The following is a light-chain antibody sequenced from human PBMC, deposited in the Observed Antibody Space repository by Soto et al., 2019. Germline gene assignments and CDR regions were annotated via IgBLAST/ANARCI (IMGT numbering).Light chain of an antibody. Sequence: QSALTQPASVSGSPGQSITISCTGPSSDVGSYNLVSWYQQYPGKAPKLIIFEVFKRPSGVSHRFSGSKSGNTASLTISGLQADDEADYHCCSYAGRSNVLCGGGTKVTVL. J-gene: IGLJ2*01. CDR3: CSYAGRSNVL. V-gene: IGLV2-23*02. CDR1: SSDVGSYNL. CDR2: EVF.